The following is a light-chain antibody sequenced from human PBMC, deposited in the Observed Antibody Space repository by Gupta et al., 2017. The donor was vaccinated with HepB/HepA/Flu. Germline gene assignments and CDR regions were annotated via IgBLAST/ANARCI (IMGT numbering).Light chain of an antibody. V-gene: IGKV3-11*01. CDR3: QQRSNWLT. CDR2: DAS. J-gene: IGKJ4*01. Sequence: EIVLTQSRATLSLSPGERATLSCRASQSVSSYLAWYQQKPGQPPMLLIYDASNRATGIPARFSGSGSGTDFTLTISGLEPEDFAVYYCQQRSNWLTFGGGTKVEIK. CDR1: QSVSSY.